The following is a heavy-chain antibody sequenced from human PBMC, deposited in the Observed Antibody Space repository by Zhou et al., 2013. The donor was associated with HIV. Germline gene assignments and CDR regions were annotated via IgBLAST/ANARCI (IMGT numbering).Heavy chain of an antibody. J-gene: IGHJ5*02. CDR3: ARHGSGSYYKHWFDP. V-gene: IGHV1-8*03. CDR2: MNPKSGNT. CDR1: GYTFSNYD. Sequence: QVQLVQSGAEVKKPGASVKVSCKASGYTFSNYDINWVRQATGQRLEWMGWMNPKSGNTGYAQKFQGRVTITRNTSISTAYMELSSLRSEDTAVYYCARHGSGSYYKHWFDPWGQGTLVTVSS. D-gene: IGHD3-10*01.